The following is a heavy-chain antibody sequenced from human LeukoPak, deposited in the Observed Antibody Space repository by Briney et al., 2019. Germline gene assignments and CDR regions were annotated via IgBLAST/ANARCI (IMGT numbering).Heavy chain of an antibody. V-gene: IGHV3-7*01. J-gene: IGHJ4*02. CDR1: GFTFSDYW. D-gene: IGHD7-27*01. CDR2: IKQDGSEE. Sequence: GGSLRLSCAASGFTFSDYWMSWVRQAPGKGPEWVATIKQDGSEEHYVDSVKGRFTVSRDNARNSLFLQMNSLRVEDTAVYYCTTYKNWVAGDVWGQGTLVTVSS. CDR3: TTYKNWVAGDV.